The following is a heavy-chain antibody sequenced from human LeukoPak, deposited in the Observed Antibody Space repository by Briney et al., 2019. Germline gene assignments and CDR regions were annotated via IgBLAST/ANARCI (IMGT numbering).Heavy chain of an antibody. CDR1: GYTFTGYY. CDR3: AGIVVVSGAFDI. Sequence: ASVKVSCKASGYTFTGYYMHWVRQAPGQGLEWMGRINPNSGGTNYAQKFQGRVTMTRNTSISTAYMELSRLRSDDTAVYYCAGIVVVSGAFDIWGQGTMVTVSS. CDR2: INPNSGGT. D-gene: IGHD3-22*01. V-gene: IGHV1-2*06. J-gene: IGHJ3*02.